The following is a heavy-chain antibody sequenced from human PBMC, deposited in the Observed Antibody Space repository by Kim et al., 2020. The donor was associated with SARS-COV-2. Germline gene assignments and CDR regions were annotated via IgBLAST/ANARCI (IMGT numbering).Heavy chain of an antibody. J-gene: IGHJ4*02. D-gene: IGHD1-26*01. CDR1: GFTFSSYG. CDR3: AKDHIVGATGFDY. CDR2: ISYDGSNK. Sequence: GGSLRLSCAASGFTFSSYGMHWVRQAPGKGLEWVAVISYDGSNKYYADSVKGRFTISRDNSKNTLYLQMNSLRAEDTAVYYCAKDHIVGATGFDYWGQGTLVTVSS. V-gene: IGHV3-30*18.